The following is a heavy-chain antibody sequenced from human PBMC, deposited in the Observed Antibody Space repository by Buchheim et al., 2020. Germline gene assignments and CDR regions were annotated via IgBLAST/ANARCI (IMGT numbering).Heavy chain of an antibody. CDR1: GGSISSSSYY. Sequence: QLQLQESGPGLVKPSETLSLTCTVSGGSISSSSYYWGWIRQPPGKGLEWIGSIYYSGSTYYNPSPKSRVTISVDTSKNQFSLKLSSVTAADTAVYYCARLGAAAGAHFDYWGQGTL. CDR2: IYYSGST. V-gene: IGHV4-39*01. D-gene: IGHD6-13*01. CDR3: ARLGAAAGAHFDY. J-gene: IGHJ4*02.